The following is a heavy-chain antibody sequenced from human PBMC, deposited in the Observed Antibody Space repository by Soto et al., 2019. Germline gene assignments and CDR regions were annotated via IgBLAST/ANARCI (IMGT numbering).Heavy chain of an antibody. CDR2: ISYDGSNK. V-gene: IGHV3-30*04. CDR1: GFTFSSYA. CDR3: ARADYGGNSHYYYYYCMDV. D-gene: IGHD4-17*01. Sequence: GGSLRLSCAASGFTFSSYAMHWVRQAPGKGLEWVAVISYDGSNKYYADSVKGRFTISRDNSKNTLYLQMNSLRAEDTAVYYCARADYGGNSHYYYYYCMDVWGQGTTVTVSS. J-gene: IGHJ6*02.